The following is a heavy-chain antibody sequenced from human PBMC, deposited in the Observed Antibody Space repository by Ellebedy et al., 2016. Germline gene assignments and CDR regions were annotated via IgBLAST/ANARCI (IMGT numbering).Heavy chain of an antibody. CDR2: IYHSGST. V-gene: IGHV4-30-2*01. J-gene: IGHJ5*02. Sequence: LRLXXAVSGGSISSGGYSWSWIRQPPGKGLEWIGYIYHSGSTYYNPSLKSRVTISVDRSKNQFSLKLSSVTAADTAVYYCARLTYGDYSVGWFDPWGQGTLVTVSS. D-gene: IGHD4-17*01. CDR3: ARLTYGDYSVGWFDP. CDR1: GGSISSGGYS.